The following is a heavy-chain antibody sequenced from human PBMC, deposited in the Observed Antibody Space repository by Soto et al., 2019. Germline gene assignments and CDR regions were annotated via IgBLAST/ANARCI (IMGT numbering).Heavy chain of an antibody. CDR2: IIPILGIA. CDR3: ARGPSITMVRGVIPNKYHWFDP. V-gene: IGHV1-69*02. CDR1: GGTFSSYT. Sequence: QVQLVQSGAEVKKPGSSVKVSCKASGGTFSSYTISWVRQAPGQGLEWMGRIIPILGIANYAQKFQGRVTMTADKSTSXXYXGXXSLRAEDTAVYYCARGPSITMVRGVIPNKYHWFDPWGQGTLVTVSS. J-gene: IGHJ5*02. D-gene: IGHD3-10*01.